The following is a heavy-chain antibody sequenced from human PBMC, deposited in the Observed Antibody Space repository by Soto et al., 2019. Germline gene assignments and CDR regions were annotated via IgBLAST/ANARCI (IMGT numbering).Heavy chain of an antibody. CDR3: AREAISGSYSTDYFDY. V-gene: IGHV3-53*01. Sequence: GGSLRLSCAASGFTVSSNYMSWVRQAPGKGLEWVSVIYSGGSTYYADSVKGRFTISRDNSKNTLYLQMNSLRAEDTAVYYCAREAISGSYSTDYFDYWGQGTLVTVSS. J-gene: IGHJ4*02. CDR2: IYSGGST. CDR1: GFTVSSNY. D-gene: IGHD1-26*01.